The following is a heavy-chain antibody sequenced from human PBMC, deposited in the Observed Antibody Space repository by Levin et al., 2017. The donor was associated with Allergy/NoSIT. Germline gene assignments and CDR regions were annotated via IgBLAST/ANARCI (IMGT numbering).Heavy chain of an antibody. CDR2: IYPGDSDT. Sequence: GESLKISCKGSGYSFANYWIGWVRQMPGKGLEWMGIIYPGDSDTRYSPSFQGQATMSVDKSISTAYLQWSSLKASDTAMYYCARHEHTDRNPDYWGQGTLVTVSS. J-gene: IGHJ4*02. CDR3: ARHEHTDRNPDY. V-gene: IGHV5-51*01. CDR1: GYSFANYW.